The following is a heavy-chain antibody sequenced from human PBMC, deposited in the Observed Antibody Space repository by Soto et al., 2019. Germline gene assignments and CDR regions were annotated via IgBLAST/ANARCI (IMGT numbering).Heavy chain of an antibody. V-gene: IGHV4-34*01. Sequence: QVQLQQWGAGLLKPSETLSLTCAVYGGSFSGYYWSWIRQPPGKGLEWIGEINHSGSTNYNPSLKSRVTISVDTSKNQVSLKLSFVTAADTAVYYCARGRYRNVAGAFDIWGQGTMVTVSS. J-gene: IGHJ3*02. CDR3: ARGRYRNVAGAFDI. CDR1: GGSFSGYY. CDR2: INHSGST. D-gene: IGHD6-19*01.